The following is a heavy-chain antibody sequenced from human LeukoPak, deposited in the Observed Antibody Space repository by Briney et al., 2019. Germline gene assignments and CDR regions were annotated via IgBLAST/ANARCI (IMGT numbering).Heavy chain of an antibody. CDR1: GGSISSYY. J-gene: IGHJ4*02. CDR2: IYYSGST. CDR3: ARHSGGRRYCSGGSCGRDL. V-gene: IGHV4-59*08. D-gene: IGHD2-15*01. Sequence: SETLSLTCTVSGGSISSYYWSWIRQPPGKGLEWIGYIYYSGSTNYNPSLKSRVTISVDTSKNQFSLKLSSVTAADTAVYYCARHSGGRRYCSGGSCGRDLWGQGALVTVSS.